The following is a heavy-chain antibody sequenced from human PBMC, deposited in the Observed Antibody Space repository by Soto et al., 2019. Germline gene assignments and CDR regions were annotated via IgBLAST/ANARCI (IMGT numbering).Heavy chain of an antibody. Sequence: EASVKVSCKASGYTFTDYHIHWVRQAPGQGLELMGWINANNGGAGSAQQFQGRVTVTRDTSITTVYMELSNLRSDDTAVYYCAREGGSETLQPSYNWFDTWGQGTLVTVSS. V-gene: IGHV1-2*02. CDR1: GYTFTDYH. CDR2: INANNGGA. D-gene: IGHD6-25*01. J-gene: IGHJ5*02. CDR3: AREGGSETLQPSYNWFDT.